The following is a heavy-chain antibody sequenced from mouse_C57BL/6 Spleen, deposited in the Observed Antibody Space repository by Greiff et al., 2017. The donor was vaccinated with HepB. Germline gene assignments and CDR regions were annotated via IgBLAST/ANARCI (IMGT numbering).Heavy chain of an antibody. V-gene: IGHV1-55*01. J-gene: IGHJ3*01. CDR2: IYPGSGST. D-gene: IGHD2-2*01. CDR1: GYTFTSYW. Sequence: QVHVKQPGAELVKPGASVKMSCKASGYTFTSYWITWVKQRPGQGLEWIGDIYPGSGSTNYNEKFKSKATLTVDTSSSTAYMQLSSLTSEDSAVYYCARSYGYDGAWFAYWGQGTLVTVSA. CDR3: ARSYGYDGAWFAY.